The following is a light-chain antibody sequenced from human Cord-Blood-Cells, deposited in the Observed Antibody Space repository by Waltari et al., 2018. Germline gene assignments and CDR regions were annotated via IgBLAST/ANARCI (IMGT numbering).Light chain of an antibody. CDR3: SSYTSSSLVV. CDR2: DVS. V-gene: IGLV2-14*01. Sequence: QSALTQPASVSGSPGQSLTISCPGTRRDVGGYNYVSWYQQHPGKAPKLMIYDVSNRPSGVSNRFSGSKSGNTASLTISGLQAEDEADYYCSSYTSSSLVVFGGGTKLTVL. CDR1: RRDVGGYNY. J-gene: IGLJ2*01.